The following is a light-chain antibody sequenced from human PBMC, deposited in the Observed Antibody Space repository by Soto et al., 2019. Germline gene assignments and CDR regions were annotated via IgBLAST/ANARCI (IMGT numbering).Light chain of an antibody. V-gene: IGKV1-39*01. CDR2: AAS. CDR1: PSIGTY. CDR3: QQSSSIPIT. J-gene: IGKJ5*01. Sequence: DIQMTQSPSSLSASVGDRVTITCRASPSIGTYLNWYQHKLGKAPKLLIYAASSLQGGVPSRFTGSGSGTDFTLTINSLQPEDFATYFCQQSSSIPITFGQGTRLGIK.